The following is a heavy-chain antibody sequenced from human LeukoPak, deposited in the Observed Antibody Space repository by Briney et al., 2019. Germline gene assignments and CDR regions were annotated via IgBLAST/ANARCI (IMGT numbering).Heavy chain of an antibody. CDR3: ARDGRYSGLMDV. D-gene: IGHD5-12*01. Sequence: ASETLSLTCTVSGGSISSYYWSWIRQPPGKGLEWIGYIYYSGSTNYNPSLKSRVTISVDTSKNQFSLKLSSVTAADTAVYYCARDGRYSGLMDVWGQGTTVTVSS. CDR2: IYYSGST. V-gene: IGHV4-59*01. CDR1: GGSISSYY. J-gene: IGHJ6*02.